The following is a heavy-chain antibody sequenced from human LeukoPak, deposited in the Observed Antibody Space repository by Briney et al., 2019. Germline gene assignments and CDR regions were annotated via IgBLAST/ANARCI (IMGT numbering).Heavy chain of an antibody. J-gene: IGHJ3*02. CDR2: IIPILGIA. D-gene: IGHD3-10*01. CDR1: GGTFSSYT. V-gene: IGHV1-69*04. CDR3: ARDRPYGSGSYYNLNAFDI. Sequence: ASVKVSCKASGGTFSSYTISWVRQAPGQGLEWMGRIIPILGIANYAQKFQGRVTITADKSTSTAYMELSSLRSEGTAVYYCARDRPYGSGSYYNLNAFDIWGQGTMVTVSS.